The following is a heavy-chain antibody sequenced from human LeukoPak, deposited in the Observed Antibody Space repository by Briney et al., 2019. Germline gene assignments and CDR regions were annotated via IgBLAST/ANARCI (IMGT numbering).Heavy chain of an antibody. D-gene: IGHD3-16*01. V-gene: IGHV1-2*02. CDR3: ATQRGSYLWGTDFDF. CDR1: GYTFTGYY. J-gene: IGHJ4*02. CDR2: INPNSGDT. Sequence: ASVKVSCKASGYTFTGYYMHWVRQAPGQGLEWMGWINPNSGDTKYAQKFQGRVTMTRETSISTAYMELSRLRSDATAVYYCATQRGSYLWGTDFDFWGQGTLVTVSS.